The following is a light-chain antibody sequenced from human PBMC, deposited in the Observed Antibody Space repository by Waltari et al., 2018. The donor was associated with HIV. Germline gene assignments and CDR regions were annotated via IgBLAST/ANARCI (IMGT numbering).Light chain of an antibody. Sequence: EIVMTQSPATLSVSPGERVNLSCRASQSITTKLAWYQQTPGQAPRLLIYGASTRAPGIPDRFSGSGSGTEFTLTISSLQSEDFAIYYCQQYNNWPPWTFGQGTKVEI. J-gene: IGKJ1*01. CDR2: GAS. CDR1: QSITTK. CDR3: QQYNNWPPWT. V-gene: IGKV3-15*01.